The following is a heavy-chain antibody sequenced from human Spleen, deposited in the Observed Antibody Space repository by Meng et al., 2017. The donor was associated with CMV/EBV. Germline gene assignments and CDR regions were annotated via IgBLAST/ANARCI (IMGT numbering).Heavy chain of an antibody. Sequence: RQAPGQSLEWMGWINTYNGNTNYAQKLQGRVTMTTDTSTNTAYMELRSLRSDDTAIYYCARFCTNTRCSGRFLEWLSGGFYYYGMDVWGQGTTVTVSS. CDR3: ARFCTNTRCSGRFLEWLSGGFYYYGMDV. D-gene: IGHD3-3*01. V-gene: IGHV1-18*01. J-gene: IGHJ6*02. CDR2: INTYNGNT.